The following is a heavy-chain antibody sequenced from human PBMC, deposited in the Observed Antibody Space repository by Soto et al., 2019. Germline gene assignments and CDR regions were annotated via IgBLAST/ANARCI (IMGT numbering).Heavy chain of an antibody. V-gene: IGHV4-39*01. J-gene: IGHJ5*02. D-gene: IGHD3-10*01. CDR1: GGSISSSSYY. CDR3: ARIWGPRYYNGSGSYSFNWFDP. CDR2: IYYSGST. Sequence: TLSLTCTVSGGSISSSSYYWGWIRQPPGKGLEWIGSIYYSGSTYYNPSLKSRVTISVDTSKNQFSLKLSSVTAADTAVYYCARIWGPRYYNGSGSYSFNWFDPWGQGTLVTVSS.